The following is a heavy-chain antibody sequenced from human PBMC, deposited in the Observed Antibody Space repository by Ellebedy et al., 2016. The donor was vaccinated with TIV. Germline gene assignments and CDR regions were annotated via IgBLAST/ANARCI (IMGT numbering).Heavy chain of an antibody. CDR1: GFTFSGQT. CDR2: FSGSAGIT. CDR3: VKDRRRAFDY. J-gene: IGHJ4*02. D-gene: IGHD1-26*01. Sequence: PGGSLRLSCKASGFTFSGQTMSWVRQAPGKGLEWVSAFSGSAGITHYADSVKGRFTISRDNSKNTLYLQMNSLRDEDTAIYYCVKDRRRAFDYWGRGTLVTVSS. V-gene: IGHV3-23*01.